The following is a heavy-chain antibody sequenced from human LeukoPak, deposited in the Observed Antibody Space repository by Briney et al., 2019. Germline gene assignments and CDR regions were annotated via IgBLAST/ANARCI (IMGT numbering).Heavy chain of an antibody. D-gene: IGHD3-9*01. CDR3: AREYPAELRYFDWSFNWFDP. Sequence: PGGSLRLSCAASGFTFSSYWMHWVRQAPGKGLVWVSRINSDGSSTSYADSVKGRFTVSRDNAKNTLYLQMNSLRAEDTAVYYCAREYPAELRYFDWSFNWFDPWGQGTLVTASS. V-gene: IGHV3-74*01. CDR2: INSDGSST. CDR1: GFTFSSYW. J-gene: IGHJ5*02.